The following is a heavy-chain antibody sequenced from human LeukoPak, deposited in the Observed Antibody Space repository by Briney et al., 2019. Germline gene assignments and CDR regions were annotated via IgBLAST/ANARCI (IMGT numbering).Heavy chain of an antibody. CDR1: GGSISSYY. D-gene: IGHD6-6*01. J-gene: IGHJ4*02. Sequence: SETLSLTCTVSGGSISSYYWSWIRQPPGKGLEWIGYNYNSGTTNYNPSLKSRVTISVDTSKNQFSLKLRSVTAADTAVYYCARHPGGWQLVAWGGYFDYWGRGTLVTVSS. V-gene: IGHV4-59*08. CDR2: NYNSGTT. CDR3: ARHPGGWQLVAWGGYFDY.